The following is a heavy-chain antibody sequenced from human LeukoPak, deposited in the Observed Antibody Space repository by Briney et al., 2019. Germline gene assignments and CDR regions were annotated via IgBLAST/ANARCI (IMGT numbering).Heavy chain of an antibody. J-gene: IGHJ6*02. V-gene: IGHV4-34*01. D-gene: IGHD6-13*01. Sequence: SETLSLTCAVYGGSFSGYYWSWIRQPPGKGLKWIGEINHSGSTNYNPSLKSRVTTSVDTSKNQFSLKLSSVTAADTAVYYCARGRPIAGYYYYGMDVWGQGTTVTVSS. CDR3: ARGRPIAGYYYYGMDV. CDR1: GGSFSGYY. CDR2: INHSGST.